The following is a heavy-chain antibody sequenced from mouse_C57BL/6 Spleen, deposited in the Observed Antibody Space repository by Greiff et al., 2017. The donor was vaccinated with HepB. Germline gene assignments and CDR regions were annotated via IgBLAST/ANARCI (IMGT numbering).Heavy chain of an antibody. V-gene: IGHV1-22*01. D-gene: IGHD4-1*01. J-gene: IGHJ1*03. CDR1: GYTFTDYN. CDR2: INPNNGGT. CDR3: AMNWDVWYFDV. Sequence: VQLQQSGPELVKPGASVKMSCKASGYTFTDYNMHWVKQSHGKSLEWIGYINPNNGGTSYNQKFKGKATLTVNKSSSTAYMELRSLTSEDSAVYYCAMNWDVWYFDVWGTGTTVTVSS.